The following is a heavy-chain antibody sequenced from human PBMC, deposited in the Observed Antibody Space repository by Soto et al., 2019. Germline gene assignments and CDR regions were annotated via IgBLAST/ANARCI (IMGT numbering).Heavy chain of an antibody. CDR3: ARASLSYYDSSGYPGWFDP. D-gene: IGHD3-22*01. CDR2: ISYDGSNK. CDR1: GFTFSSYR. Sequence: LRLSCAASGFTFSSYRMNWVRQAPGKGLEWVAVISYDGSNKYYADSVKGRFTISRDNSKNTLYLQMNSLRAEDTAVYYCARASLSYYDSSGYPGWFDPWGQGTLVTVSS. V-gene: IGHV3-30-3*01. J-gene: IGHJ5*02.